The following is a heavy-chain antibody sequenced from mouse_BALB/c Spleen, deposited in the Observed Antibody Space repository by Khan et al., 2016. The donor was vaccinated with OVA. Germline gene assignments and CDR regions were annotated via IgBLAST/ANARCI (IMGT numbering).Heavy chain of an antibody. CDR3: VRIYHSDFDY. Sequence: EVQLQESGPELVKPGASVKISCKASGYSFTGYFMNWVMQSHGKSLEWIGRINPHIGETFYNQKFTGKATLTVDESSNTAHMEPRSLASEDSAVYYCVRIYHSDFDYWGPGTTLTVSS. D-gene: IGHD2-12*01. CDR2: INPHIGET. V-gene: IGHV1-20*02. J-gene: IGHJ2*01. CDR1: GYSFTGYF.